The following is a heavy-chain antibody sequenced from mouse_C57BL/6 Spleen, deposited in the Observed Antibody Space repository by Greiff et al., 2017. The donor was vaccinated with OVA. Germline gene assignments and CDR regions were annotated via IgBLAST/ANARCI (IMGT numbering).Heavy chain of an antibody. Sequence: DVKLVESGGGLVKPGGSLKLSCAASGFTFSSYAMSWVRQTPEKRLEWVATISDGGSYTYYPDNVKGRFTISRDNAKNNLYLQMSHLKSEDTAMYYCARTTTVVASYYFDYWGQGTTLTVSS. CDR2: ISDGGSYT. CDR3: ARTTTVVASYYFDY. J-gene: IGHJ2*01. CDR1: GFTFSSYA. V-gene: IGHV5-4*03. D-gene: IGHD1-1*01.